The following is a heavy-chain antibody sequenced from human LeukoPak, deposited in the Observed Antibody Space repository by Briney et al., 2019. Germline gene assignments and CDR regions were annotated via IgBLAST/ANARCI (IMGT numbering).Heavy chain of an antibody. CDR3: ASRQYYDILTGYESPGPNFDY. D-gene: IGHD3-9*01. V-gene: IGHV4-34*01. CDR2: INHSGST. J-gene: IGHJ4*02. CDR1: GGSFSGYY. Sequence: PSETLSLTCAVYGGSFSGYYWSWIRQPPGKVLEWIGEINHSGSTNYNPSLKSRVTISVDTSKNQFSLKLSSVTAADTAVYYCASRQYYDILTGYESPGPNFDYWGQGTLVTVSS.